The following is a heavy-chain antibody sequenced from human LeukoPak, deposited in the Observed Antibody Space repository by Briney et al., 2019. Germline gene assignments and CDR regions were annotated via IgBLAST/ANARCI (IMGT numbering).Heavy chain of an antibody. CDR2: ISFDGSNE. CDR1: GFTVSSNY. Sequence: GGSLRLSCAASGFTVSSNYMSWVRQAPGKGLEWVAFISFDGSNENYADSVKGRFTISRDNSKNTLYLQMNSLRAEDTAVYYCAKDGGNWNDFDCWGQGTLVTVSS. CDR3: AKDGGNWNDFDC. V-gene: IGHV3-30*18. D-gene: IGHD1-1*01. J-gene: IGHJ4*02.